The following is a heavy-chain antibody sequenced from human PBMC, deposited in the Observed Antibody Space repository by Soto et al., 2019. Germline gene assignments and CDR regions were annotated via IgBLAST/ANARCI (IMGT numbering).Heavy chain of an antibody. D-gene: IGHD2-8*02. J-gene: IGHJ4*02. CDR3: ARATSFSGHHGY. CDR2: IYYSGST. CDR1: GGSFSSGGYY. Sequence: QLQLQESGPGLVKPSQTLSLACTVSGGSFSSGGYYWSWIRQLPGKGLEWIGYIYYSGSTYYNTSLKSRFTISLDTSKNQFSLKLSSVTAADTAVYYCARATSFSGHHGYWGQGTLVTVSS. V-gene: IGHV4-31*03.